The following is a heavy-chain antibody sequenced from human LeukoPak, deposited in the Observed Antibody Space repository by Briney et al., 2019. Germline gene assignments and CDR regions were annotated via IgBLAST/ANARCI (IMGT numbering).Heavy chain of an antibody. Sequence: SETLSLTFTVSGGSISSYYWSWIRQPPGKGLEWIGNIFYSGSPNYNPSLKSRVTTSFDTSKNQFSLRLNSVTAADTAVYYCARAGSGYSFDYWGQGRLVTVSS. CDR1: GGSISSYY. J-gene: IGHJ4*02. CDR2: IFYSGSP. D-gene: IGHD3-22*01. CDR3: ARAGSGYSFDY. V-gene: IGHV4-59*12.